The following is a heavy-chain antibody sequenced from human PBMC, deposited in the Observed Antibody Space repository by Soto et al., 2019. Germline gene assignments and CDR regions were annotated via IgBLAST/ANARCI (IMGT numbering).Heavy chain of an antibody. CDR1: GGSISNGGYY. CDR2: IYYSGST. Sequence: KPSETLSLTCTVSGGSISNGGYYWTWIRQHPGKGLEWIGYIYYSGSTYYNPSLKSRVTISVDTSKNQSSLKLTSVTAADTAVYYCARDVTDFWSGHEGMDVWGQGTTVTVSS. J-gene: IGHJ6*02. CDR3: ARDVTDFWSGHEGMDV. D-gene: IGHD3-3*01. V-gene: IGHV4-31*03.